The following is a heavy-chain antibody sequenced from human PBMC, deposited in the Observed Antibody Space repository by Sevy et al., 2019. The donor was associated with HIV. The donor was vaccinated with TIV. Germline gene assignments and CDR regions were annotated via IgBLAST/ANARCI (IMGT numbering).Heavy chain of an antibody. D-gene: IGHD1-26*01. CDR1: GGSISSYY. V-gene: IGHV4-59*13. CDR3: ARVRDGTFGGFDY. CDR2: IYYSGST. Sequence: SETLSLTCTVSGGSISSYYWSWIRQPPGKGLEWIGYIYYSGSTNYNPSLKSRVTISVDTSKHQFSLKLGSVTAADTAVYYCARVRDGTFGGFDYWGQGTLVTVSS. J-gene: IGHJ4*02.